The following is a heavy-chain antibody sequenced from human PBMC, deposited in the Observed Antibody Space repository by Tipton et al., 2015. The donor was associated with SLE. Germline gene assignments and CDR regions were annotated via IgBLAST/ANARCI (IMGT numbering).Heavy chain of an antibody. Sequence: SLRLSCAASGFTFSDYYMSWIRQAPGKGLEWVSYISSSGSTIYYADSVKGRFTISRDNAKNSLYLQMNSLRAEDTAVYYCARDRNSSGWYGRYYYYGMDVWGQGTTVTVSS. CDR1: GFTFSDYY. V-gene: IGHV3-11*01. D-gene: IGHD6-19*01. J-gene: IGHJ6*02. CDR3: ARDRNSSGWYGRYYYYGMDV. CDR2: ISSSGSTI.